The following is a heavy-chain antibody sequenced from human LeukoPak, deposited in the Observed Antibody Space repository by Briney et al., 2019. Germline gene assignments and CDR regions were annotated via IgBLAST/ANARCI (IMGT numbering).Heavy chain of an antibody. D-gene: IGHD6-19*01. CDR2: IYTSGST. CDR1: GGSISSGSYY. V-gene: IGHV4-61*02. J-gene: IGHJ6*03. CDR3: ARVLSSYYYYYMDV. Sequence: SETLSLTCTVSGGSISSGSYYWSWIRQPAGKGLEWIGRIYTSGSTNYNPSLKSRVTISVDTSKNQFSLKLSSVTAADTAVYYCARVLSSYYYYYMDVCGKGTTVTVSS.